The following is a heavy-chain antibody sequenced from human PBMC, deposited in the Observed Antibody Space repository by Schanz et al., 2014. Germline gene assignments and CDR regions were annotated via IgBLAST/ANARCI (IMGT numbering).Heavy chain of an antibody. CDR2: ISTSGTYM. Sequence: VQLVESGGGVVQPGRSLRLSCAASGFMFSSYGMHWVRQAPGKGLEWVSSISTSGTYMYIADSLKGRLTISRDNSKNTLYLQMNSLRPEDTAVYYCARGGFGEVSYFDYWGQGTLVTVSS. CDR3: ARGGFGEVSYFDY. J-gene: IGHJ4*02. D-gene: IGHD3-10*01. CDR1: GFMFSSYG. V-gene: IGHV3-21*01.